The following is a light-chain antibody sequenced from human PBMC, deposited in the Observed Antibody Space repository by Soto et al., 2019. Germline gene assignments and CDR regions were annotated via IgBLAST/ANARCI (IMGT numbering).Light chain of an antibody. J-gene: IGKJ1*01. CDR1: QSVSSTY. Sequence: EIVLTQSPGTLSLSPGERATLSCRASQSVSSTYLAWYQQKPGQAPRLLIYGASSRATGIPDRCSGSGSGTDFTVTISRLEPEDFAVYYCQQYGSSPLTFGQGTKVEIK. CDR2: GAS. CDR3: QQYGSSPLT. V-gene: IGKV3-20*01.